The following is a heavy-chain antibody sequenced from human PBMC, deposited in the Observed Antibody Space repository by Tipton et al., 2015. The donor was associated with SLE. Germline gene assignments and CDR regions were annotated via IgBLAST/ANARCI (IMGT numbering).Heavy chain of an antibody. V-gene: IGHV4-61*09. CDR1: GDSISSDRYY. D-gene: IGHD2-15*01. CDR2: IHTSGST. J-gene: IGHJ5*02. Sequence: TLSLTCTVSGDSISSDRYYWSWTRQPAGKGLEWIGHIHTSGSTKYNPSLKRRVTISVDTSKNQVSLRLSSVTAADTAVYYCARWFVDYCSVDSCPNWLDPWGQGTLVTVFS. CDR3: ARWFVDYCSVDSCPNWLDP.